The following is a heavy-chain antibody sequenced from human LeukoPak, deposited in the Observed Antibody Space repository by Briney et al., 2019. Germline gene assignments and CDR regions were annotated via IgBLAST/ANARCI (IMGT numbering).Heavy chain of an antibody. D-gene: IGHD3-22*01. V-gene: IGHV3-64*01. CDR3: ASMYYYDSSGLDY. CDR1: GFTFSSYA. Sequence: GGSLRLSCAASGFTFSSYAMHWVRQAPGKGLEYVSAISNNGGSTYYANSVRGRFTVSRDNSKNTLYLQMNSLRAEDTAVYYCASMYYYDSSGLDYWGQGTLVTVSS. J-gene: IGHJ4*02. CDR2: ISNNGGST.